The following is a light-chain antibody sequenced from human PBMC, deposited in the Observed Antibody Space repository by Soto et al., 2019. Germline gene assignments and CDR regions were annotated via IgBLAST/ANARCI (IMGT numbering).Light chain of an antibody. J-gene: IGKJ1*01. CDR3: QQYGSSSWT. Sequence: IALTQSPGTLSLSPGEIATLSCRASQSVSSSYLAWYQQKPGQAPRIIIYGASSRATGIPDRFSGSGSGTDCNLTISRLEPEDVGVYYCQQYGSSSWTLGQGTKVDIK. V-gene: IGKV3-20*01. CDR1: QSVSSSY. CDR2: GAS.